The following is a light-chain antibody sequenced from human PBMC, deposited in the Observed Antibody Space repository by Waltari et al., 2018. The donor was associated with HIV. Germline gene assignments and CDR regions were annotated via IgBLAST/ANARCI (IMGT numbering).Light chain of an antibody. CDR2: GNT. CDR3: QSYDSSLSASV. V-gene: IGLV1-40*01. CDR1: RSNIGAGSD. Sequence: QSVLTQPPSVSGAPGQRVTISCTGSRSNIGAGSDLHWYQQLPGTAPKLLIYGNTNRTSGVPDRFSGSKSGTSASLAITGLQAEDEADYYCQSYDSSLSASVFGEGTKLTVL. J-gene: IGLJ2*01.